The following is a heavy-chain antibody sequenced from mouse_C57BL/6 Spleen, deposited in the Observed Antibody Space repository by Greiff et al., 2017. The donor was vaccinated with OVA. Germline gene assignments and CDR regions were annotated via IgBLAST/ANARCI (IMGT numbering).Heavy chain of an antibody. J-gene: IGHJ2*01. D-gene: IGHD2-5*01. CDR2: IHPNSGST. CDR1: GYTFTSYW. V-gene: IGHV1-64*01. CDR3: ARSYSNYHFDY. Sequence: VQLQQPGAELVKPGASVKLSCKASGYTFTSYWMHWVKQRPGQGLEWIGMIHPNSGSTNYNEKFKSKATLTVDKSSSTAYMQLSSLTSEDSAVYYCARSYSNYHFDYWGQGTTRTVSS.